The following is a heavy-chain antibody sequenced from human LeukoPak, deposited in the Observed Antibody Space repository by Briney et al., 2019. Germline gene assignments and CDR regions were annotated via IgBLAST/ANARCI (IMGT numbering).Heavy chain of an antibody. V-gene: IGHV3-13*04. CDR1: GFTLSSYD. Sequence: GGSLRLSCAASGFTLSSYDMHWVRQATGKGLEWVSAINTAGDTYYPGSVKGRFTISRDNARNSLYLQMNGLRAGDTAVYYCARRLRGPYDSCGRGALVAVSS. J-gene: IGHJ4*02. CDR2: INTAGDT. CDR3: ARRLRGPYDS. D-gene: IGHD4-17*01.